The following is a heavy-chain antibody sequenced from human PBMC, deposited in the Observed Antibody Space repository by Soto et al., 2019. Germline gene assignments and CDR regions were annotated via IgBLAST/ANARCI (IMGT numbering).Heavy chain of an antibody. CDR1: GASISCFY. J-gene: IGHJ5*02. V-gene: IGHV4-4*07. Sequence: SETLSLTCTVSGASISCFYWSWIRKAAGKGLEWIGRIYATGTTDYNPSLKSRVMMSVDTSKKQFSLKLRSVTAADTAVYYCVRDGTKTLRDWFDPWGQGISVTVSS. D-gene: IGHD1-1*01. CDR3: VRDGTKTLRDWFDP. CDR2: IYATGTT.